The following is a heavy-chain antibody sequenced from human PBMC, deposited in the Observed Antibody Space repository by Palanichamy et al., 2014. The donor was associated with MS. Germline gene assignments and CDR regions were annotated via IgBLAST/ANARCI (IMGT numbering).Heavy chain of an antibody. Sequence: EVLLLESGGGLVQPGGSLRLSCVASGFTFSSYGMSWVRQAPGKGLEWVAVIGGSGASTYYADSVRGRFTISGDNSENMLFLQMKSLRVEDTAEYFCAKDGVTARLYYYLDVWGKGTTVTVSS. CDR2: IGGSGAST. CDR3: AKDGVTARLYYYLDV. V-gene: IGHV3-23*01. J-gene: IGHJ6*03. CDR1: GFTFSSYG. D-gene: IGHD3-3*01.